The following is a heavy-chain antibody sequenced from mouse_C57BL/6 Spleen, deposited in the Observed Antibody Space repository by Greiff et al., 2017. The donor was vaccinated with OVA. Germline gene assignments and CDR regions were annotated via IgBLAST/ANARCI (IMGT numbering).Heavy chain of an antibody. J-gene: IGHJ4*01. CDR2: IYPRDGST. D-gene: IGHD1-1*01. V-gene: IGHV1-78*01. CDR3: ARSGYYYGSSHYAMDY. Sequence: VQLQQSDAELVKPGASVKISCKVSGYTFTDHTIHWMKQRPEQGLEWIGYIYPRDGSTKYNEKFKGKATLTADKSSSTAYMQLNSLTSEDSAVYCCARSGYYYGSSHYAMDYWGQGTSVTVSS. CDR1: GYTFTDHT.